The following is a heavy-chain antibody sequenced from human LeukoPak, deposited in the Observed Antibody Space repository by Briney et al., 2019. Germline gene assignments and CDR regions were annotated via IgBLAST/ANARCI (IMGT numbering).Heavy chain of an antibody. V-gene: IGHV1-2*02. J-gene: IGHJ4*02. CDR1: GYTFTGYY. D-gene: IGHD3-3*01. Sequence: ASVKVSCTASGYTFTGYYMHWVRQAPGQGLEWMGWINPNSGGTNYAQKFQGRVTMTRDTSISTAYMELSRLRSDDTAVYYCARDLGVVITRYYFDYWGQGTLVTASS. CDR3: ARDLGVVITRYYFDY. CDR2: INPNSGGT.